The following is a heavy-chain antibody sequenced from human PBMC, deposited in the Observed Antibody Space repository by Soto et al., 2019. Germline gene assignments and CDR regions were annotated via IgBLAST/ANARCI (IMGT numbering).Heavy chain of an antibody. CDR1: GYTFTDYY. Sequence: ASVKVSCKASGYTFTDYYIPWVRQAPGQGLEWMGWINPNSGSTNYGQKFQGRVTMTRDTSIGTVYMELSSLRSDDTATYFCARSWIQLSDQTYWGQGTLVTVSS. CDR2: INPNSGST. V-gene: IGHV1-2*02. D-gene: IGHD3-10*01. J-gene: IGHJ4*02. CDR3: ARSWIQLSDQTY.